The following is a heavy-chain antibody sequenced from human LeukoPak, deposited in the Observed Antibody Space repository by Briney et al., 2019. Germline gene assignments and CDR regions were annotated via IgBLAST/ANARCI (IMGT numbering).Heavy chain of an antibody. CDR1: GFPFSSYS. Sequence: GGSLRLSCAPSGFPFSSYSMNWVRQAPGKGLEWVSYISASGSNIYYLDSVKGRFTVSRDNAMNSLFLQMDRPRAEDTAVYYCVRVTGTYFDFWGQGTLVTVSS. CDR2: ISASGSNI. D-gene: IGHD1-1*01. V-gene: IGHV3-48*01. J-gene: IGHJ4*02. CDR3: VRVTGTYFDF.